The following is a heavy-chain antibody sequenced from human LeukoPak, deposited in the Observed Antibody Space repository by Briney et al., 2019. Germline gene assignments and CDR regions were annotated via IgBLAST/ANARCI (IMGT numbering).Heavy chain of an antibody. CDR3: ARERYNWNDVD. CDR2: IYYSGST. CDR1: GGSISSYY. V-gene: IGHV4-59*01. Sequence: SETLSLTCTVSGGSISSYYWSWIRQPPGKGLEWIGYIYYSGSTNYNPSLKSRVTISVDTSKNQFSLKLSSVTAADTAVYYCARERYNWNDVDWGQGTLVTVSS. D-gene: IGHD1-1*01. J-gene: IGHJ4*02.